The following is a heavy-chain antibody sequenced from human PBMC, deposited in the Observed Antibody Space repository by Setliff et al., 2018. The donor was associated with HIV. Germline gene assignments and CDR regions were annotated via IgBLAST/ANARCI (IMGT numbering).Heavy chain of an antibody. CDR3: ASSSGGNYEAYFDY. CDR2: IRGYDEAT. Sequence: GGSLRLSCAASGFTFSSFAMTWVRQAPGKGLEWVTTIRGYDEATHYTDSVKGRFTISRDNSQNTLYLQMNSLSPEDTALYYCASSSGGNYEAYFDYWGQGTLVTVSS. J-gene: IGHJ4*02. D-gene: IGHD2-15*01. V-gene: IGHV3-23*01. CDR1: GFTFSSFA.